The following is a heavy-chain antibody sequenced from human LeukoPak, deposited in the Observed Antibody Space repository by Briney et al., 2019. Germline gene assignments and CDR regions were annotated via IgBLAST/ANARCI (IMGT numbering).Heavy chain of an antibody. J-gene: IGHJ5*02. V-gene: IGHV4-59*12. CDR3: AREYRSSWYLNWFDP. D-gene: IGHD6-13*01. Sequence: SETLSLTCTVSGGSISSYYWSWIRQPPGKGLEWIGYIYYSGSTNYNPSLKSRVTISIDTSKNQFSLKLSSVTAADTAVYYCAREYRSSWYLNWFDPWGQGTLVTVSS. CDR2: IYYSGST. CDR1: GGSISSYY.